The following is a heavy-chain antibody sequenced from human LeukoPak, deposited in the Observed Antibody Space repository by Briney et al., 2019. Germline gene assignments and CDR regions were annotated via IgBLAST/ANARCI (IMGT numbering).Heavy chain of an antibody. CDR1: GGSFSDYY. V-gene: IGHV4-34*12. CDR3: ARDGSALLNWFDP. Sequence: PSETLSLTCAVYGGSFSDYYWTWIRQTPGKGLEWIGEVFHSGTTNYNPSLKSRVSISVDTSKNQFSLKLSSVTAADTAVYYCARDGSALLNWFDPWGQGTLVTVSS. D-gene: IGHD3-10*01. CDR2: VFHSGTT. J-gene: IGHJ5*02.